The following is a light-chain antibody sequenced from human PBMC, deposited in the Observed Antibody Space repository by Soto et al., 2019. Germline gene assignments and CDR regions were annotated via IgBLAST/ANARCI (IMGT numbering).Light chain of an antibody. CDR2: DAS. Sequence: DIQMTQSPSTLSASVGDRVTITCRASQSISSWLAWYQLKPGEAPKLLIYDASTLGTGVPSRFSGSGSGTEFTLTIQALQPCDFATYFCQHYNTHSQTFGQGTRVDIE. J-gene: IGKJ1*01. V-gene: IGKV1-5*01. CDR1: QSISSW. CDR3: QHYNTHSQT.